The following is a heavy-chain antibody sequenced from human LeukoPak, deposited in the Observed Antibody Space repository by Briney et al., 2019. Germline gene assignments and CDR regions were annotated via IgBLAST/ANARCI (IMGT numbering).Heavy chain of an antibody. CDR3: ARGRDRYCSGGSCYSY. J-gene: IGHJ4*02. V-gene: IGHV3-7*01. D-gene: IGHD2-15*01. CDR1: GFTFSSYW. Sequence: PGGSLRLSCAASGFTFSSYWMSWGRQAAGKGLEWVANIKQDGSEKYYVDSVKGRFTISRDNAKNSLYLQMNSLRAEDTAVYYCARGRDRYCSGGSCYSYWGQGTLVTVSS. CDR2: IKQDGSEK.